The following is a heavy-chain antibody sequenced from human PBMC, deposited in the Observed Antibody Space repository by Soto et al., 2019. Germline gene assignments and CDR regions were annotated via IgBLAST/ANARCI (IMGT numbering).Heavy chain of an antibody. D-gene: IGHD6-13*01. CDR1: GFTFSSYS. V-gene: IGHV3-21*01. Sequence: GGSLRLSCAASGFTFSSYSINWVRQAPGKGLEWVSSISSSSSYIYYADSVKGRFTISRDNAKNSLYLQMNSLRAEDTAVYYCARVGAAARAFDIWGQGTMVTVSS. J-gene: IGHJ3*02. CDR2: ISSSSSYI. CDR3: ARVGAAARAFDI.